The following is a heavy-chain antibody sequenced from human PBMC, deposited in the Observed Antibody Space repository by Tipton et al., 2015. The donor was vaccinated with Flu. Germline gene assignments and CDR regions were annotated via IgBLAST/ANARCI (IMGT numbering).Heavy chain of an antibody. V-gene: IGHV4-4*07. CDR1: GGSVTSSY. D-gene: IGHD3-10*01. Sequence: LRLSCTVSGGSVTSSYWSWIRQPAGKGLEWIGRISTSGSTDYNASLESRVTMSRDTSKNHFSLKLSSLTAADTAVYYCARGSGSGTYMIFDFWGQGTLATVSS. CDR3: ARGSGSGTYMIFDF. CDR2: ISTSGST. J-gene: IGHJ4*02.